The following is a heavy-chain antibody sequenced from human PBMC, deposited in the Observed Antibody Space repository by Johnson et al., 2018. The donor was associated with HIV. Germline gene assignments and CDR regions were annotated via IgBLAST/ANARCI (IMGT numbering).Heavy chain of an antibody. CDR3: AKVHIPARWSAAFDI. CDR1: GFTFDDYA. D-gene: IGHD6-6*01. CDR2: ISWNSGSI. V-gene: IGHV3-9*01. J-gene: IGHJ3*02. Sequence: VQLVESGGGVVQPGRSLRLSCAASGFTFDDYAMHWVRQAPGKGLEWVSGISWNSGSIGYADSVTGRFTIFRDNSKNTLYLQMSSLRTEDTAVYYCAKVHIPARWSAAFDIWGRGTLVTVSS.